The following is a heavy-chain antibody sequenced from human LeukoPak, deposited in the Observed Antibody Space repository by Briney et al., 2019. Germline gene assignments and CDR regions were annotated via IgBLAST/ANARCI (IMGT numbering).Heavy chain of an antibody. CDR1: GFTFSSYE. CDR2: ISSSGSTI. CDR3: ARLGNSGYDYFLVFGYYYYMDV. D-gene: IGHD5-12*01. Sequence: GGSLRLFCAASGFTFSSYEMNWVRQAPGKGLEWVSYISSSGSTIYYADSVKGRFTISRDNAKNSLYLQMNSLRAEDTAVYYCARLGNSGYDYFLVFGYYYYMDVWGKGTTVTVSS. V-gene: IGHV3-48*03. J-gene: IGHJ6*03.